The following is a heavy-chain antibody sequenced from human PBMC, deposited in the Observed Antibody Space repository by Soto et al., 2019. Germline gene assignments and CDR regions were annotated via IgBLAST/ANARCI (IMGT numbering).Heavy chain of an antibody. Sequence: QVHLVQSGAEVKKPGSSVRVSCKASGGSTSPYYAINWVRQAPGQGLEWMGGIIPMFRTSKYAQKFQGRVTISADDSTGTAYLCFSSLRSEDTAVYYCARDMGESTGVSGYHFYGLEVWGLGTMITVSS. CDR1: GGSTSPYYA. D-gene: IGHD1-26*01. CDR2: IIPMFRTS. J-gene: IGHJ6*02. CDR3: ARDMGESTGVSGYHFYGLEV. V-gene: IGHV1-69*01.